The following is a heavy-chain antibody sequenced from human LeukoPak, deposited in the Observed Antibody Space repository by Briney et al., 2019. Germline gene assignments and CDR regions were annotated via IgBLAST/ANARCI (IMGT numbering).Heavy chain of an antibody. Sequence: GRSLRLSCTASGFIFNDYAMHWVRQAPGKGLKWVSGISWKSGSIGYADSVKGRFTISRDNAKNSLYLQMNNLRPEDTGLYYCAKVGRMILTADAFDVWGQGTMVTVSS. CDR2: ISWKSGSI. D-gene: IGHD3-22*01. CDR3: AKVGRMILTADAFDV. J-gene: IGHJ3*01. CDR1: GFIFNDYA. V-gene: IGHV3-9*01.